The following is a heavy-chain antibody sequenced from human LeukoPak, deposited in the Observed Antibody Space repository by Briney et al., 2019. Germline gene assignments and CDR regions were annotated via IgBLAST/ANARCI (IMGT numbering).Heavy chain of an antibody. J-gene: IGHJ4*02. V-gene: IGHV3-53*01. D-gene: IGHD6-19*01. CDR3: ARVNPGGWAIDY. Sequence: GGSLRLSCAASGFIVSSNYLSWVRQAPGKGPEWVSVIYIGGSTYYADSVKGRFTISRDNSKNTLYLQMNSLRVEDTAVYYCARVNPGGWAIDYWGQGTLVTVSS. CDR2: IYIGGST. CDR1: GFIVSSNY.